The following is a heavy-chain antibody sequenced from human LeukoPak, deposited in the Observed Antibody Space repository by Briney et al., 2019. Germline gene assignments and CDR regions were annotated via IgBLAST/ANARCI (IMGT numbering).Heavy chain of an antibody. Sequence: ASVKVSCKASGYTFTSYAISWVRQAPGQGLEWMGRIIPILGIANYAQKFQGRVTITADKSTSTAYMELSSLRSEDTAVYYCATQRGSYYYDSSGPFDYWGQGTLVTVSS. CDR3: ATQRGSYYYDSSGPFDY. CDR2: IIPILGIA. D-gene: IGHD3-22*01. J-gene: IGHJ4*02. CDR1: GYTFTSYA. V-gene: IGHV1-69*04.